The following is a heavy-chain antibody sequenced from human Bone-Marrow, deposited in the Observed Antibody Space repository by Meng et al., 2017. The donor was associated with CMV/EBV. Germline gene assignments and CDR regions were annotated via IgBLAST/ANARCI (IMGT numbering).Heavy chain of an antibody. Sequence: SVKVSCKASGGTFSSYTISWVRQAPGQGLEWMGRIIPILGIANYAQKFQGRVTITADKSTSTAYMELSSLRSEDTAVYYCARGLGDYYYYYGMDVWGQGTTVTGYS. J-gene: IGHJ6*02. CDR3: ARGLGDYYYYYGMDV. D-gene: IGHD3-16*01. CDR1: GGTFSSYT. CDR2: IIPILGIA. V-gene: IGHV1-69*02.